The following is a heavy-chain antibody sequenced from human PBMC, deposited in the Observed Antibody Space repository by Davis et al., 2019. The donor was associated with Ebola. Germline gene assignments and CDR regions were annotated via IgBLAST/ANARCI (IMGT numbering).Heavy chain of an antibody. D-gene: IGHD4-17*01. CDR1: GFTFSGSA. Sequence: GESLKISCAASGFTFSGSAMHWVRQASGKGLEWVGRIRSKANSYATAYAVSVKGRFTISRDDSKNAAYLQMNSLKTEDTAVYYCTWQNGDLDYWGQGTLVTVSS. CDR2: IRSKANSYAT. CDR3: TWQNGDLDY. J-gene: IGHJ4*02. V-gene: IGHV3-73*01.